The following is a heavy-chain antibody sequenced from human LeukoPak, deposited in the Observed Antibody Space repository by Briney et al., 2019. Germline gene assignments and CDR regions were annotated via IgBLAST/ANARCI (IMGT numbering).Heavy chain of an antibody. CDR2: INPNSGVT. Sequence: GASVKVSCKASGYTFTGYYMHWVRQAPGQGLEWMGWINPNSGVTNYAQKFQGRVTMTRDTYISTAYMELSRLRSDDTAVYYCARHTAVTSRNNWFDPWGQGTLVTVCS. CDR1: GYTFTGYY. V-gene: IGHV1-2*02. J-gene: IGHJ5*02. D-gene: IGHD4-23*01. CDR3: ARHTAVTSRNNWFDP.